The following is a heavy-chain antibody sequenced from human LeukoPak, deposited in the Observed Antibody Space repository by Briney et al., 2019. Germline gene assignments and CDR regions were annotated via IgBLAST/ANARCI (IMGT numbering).Heavy chain of an antibody. J-gene: IGHJ4*02. CDR3: ARVWSIAARRADY. D-gene: IGHD6-6*01. Sequence: SETLSLTCAVYGGSFSGYYWSWIRQPPGKGLEWIGEINHSGSTNYNPSLKSRVTMSVDTSKNQFSLKLSSVTAADTAVYYCARVWSIAARRADYWGQGTLVTVSS. V-gene: IGHV4-34*01. CDR1: GGSFSGYY. CDR2: INHSGST.